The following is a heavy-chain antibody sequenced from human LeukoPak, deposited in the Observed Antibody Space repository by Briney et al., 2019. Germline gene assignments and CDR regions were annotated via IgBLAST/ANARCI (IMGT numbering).Heavy chain of an antibody. J-gene: IGHJ4*02. CDR2: IKSKTDGGTT. D-gene: IGHD2-15*01. V-gene: IGHV3-15*01. Sequence: GGSLRLSCAASGLTFSYTWMTWVRQAPGKGLEWVGRIKSKTDGGTTDYAAPVKGRFTISRDDSKNTLYLQMNSLKTEDTAVYYCISCTGGSCYVSVYWGQGTLVTVSA. CDR3: ISCTGGSCYVSVY. CDR1: GLTFSYTW.